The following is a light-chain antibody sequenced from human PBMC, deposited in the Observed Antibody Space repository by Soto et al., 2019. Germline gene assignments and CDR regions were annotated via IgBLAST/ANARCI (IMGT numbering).Light chain of an antibody. Sequence: DIVMTQSPDSLAVSLGERATINCKSSQSVLYSSNNKNYLAWYQQKPGQPPKLLIYWASTRESGVPDRFSGSGWGRAVTLTTSSMQHADVAVDYCQQYYRSTPLTFGGGTKVEIK. CDR1: QSVLYSSNNKNY. V-gene: IGKV4-1*01. CDR2: WAS. CDR3: QQYYRSTPLT. J-gene: IGKJ4*01.